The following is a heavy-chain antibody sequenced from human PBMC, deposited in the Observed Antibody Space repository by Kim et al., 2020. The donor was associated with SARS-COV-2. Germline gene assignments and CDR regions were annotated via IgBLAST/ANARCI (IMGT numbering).Heavy chain of an antibody. CDR3: TAGKG. V-gene: IGHV3-15*01. J-gene: IGHJ4*02. CDR2: KTDGWTT. Sequence: KTDGWTTDYAAPVKGRFTISRDESEDALYLQMNSLKTEDTAVYYCTAGKGWGQGTLVTVSS.